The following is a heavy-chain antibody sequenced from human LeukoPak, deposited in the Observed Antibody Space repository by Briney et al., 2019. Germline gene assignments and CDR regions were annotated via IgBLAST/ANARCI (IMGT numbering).Heavy chain of an antibody. J-gene: IGHJ6*02. Sequence: GASVKVSCKVSGYTLTELSMHWVRQAPGQGLEWMGRINPNSGGTNYAQKLQGRVTMTTDTSTSTAYMELRSLRSDDTAVYYCARAGPPPYYYYGMDVWGQGTTVTVSS. V-gene: IGHV1-2*06. CDR2: INPNSGGT. CDR3: ARAGPPPYYYYGMDV. CDR1: GYTLTELS.